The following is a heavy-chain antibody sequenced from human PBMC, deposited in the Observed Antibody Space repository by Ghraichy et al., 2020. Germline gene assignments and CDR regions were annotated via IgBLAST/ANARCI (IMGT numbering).Heavy chain of an antibody. J-gene: IGHJ5*02. CDR1: GGSISSSSYY. CDR2: IYYSGST. D-gene: IGHD3-9*01. CDR3: ASRTVSYYDILTPLSWFDP. V-gene: IGHV4-39*01. Sequence: SETLSLTCTVSGGSISSSSYYWGWIRQPPGKGLEWIGSIYYSGSTYYNPSLKSRVTISVDTSKNQFSLKLSSVTAADTAVYYCASRTVSYYDILTPLSWFDPWGQGTLVTVSS.